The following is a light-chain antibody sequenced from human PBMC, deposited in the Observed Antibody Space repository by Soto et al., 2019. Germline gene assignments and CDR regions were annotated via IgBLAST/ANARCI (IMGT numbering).Light chain of an antibody. CDR1: QTVLSSY. V-gene: IGKV3-20*01. Sequence: EIVLTQSPGTLSLSPGEPVTLSCRASQTVLSSYVAWYQQKPGQAPRLLIYGASSRATGIPDRFSGSGSGTVFTLTISRLEPEDFGVFYCQQYGNPPQTFGQGTRVEVK. J-gene: IGKJ1*01. CDR3: QQYGNPPQT. CDR2: GAS.